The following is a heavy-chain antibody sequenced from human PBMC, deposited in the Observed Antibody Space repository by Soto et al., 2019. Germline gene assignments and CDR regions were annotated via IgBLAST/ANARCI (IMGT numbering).Heavy chain of an antibody. Sequence: GGSLRLSCAASGFTFSSYEMNWVRQAPGKGLEWVSYISSSGSTIYYADSVKGRFTISRDNAKNSLYLQMNSLRAEDTAVYYCARLPDYYDGGAFDIWGQGTMVTVSS. J-gene: IGHJ3*02. CDR3: ARLPDYYDGGAFDI. D-gene: IGHD3-22*01. V-gene: IGHV3-48*03. CDR1: GFTFSSYE. CDR2: ISSSGSTI.